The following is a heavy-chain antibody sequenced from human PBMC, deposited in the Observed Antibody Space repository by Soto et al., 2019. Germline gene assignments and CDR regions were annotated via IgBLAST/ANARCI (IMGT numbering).Heavy chain of an antibody. J-gene: IGHJ4*02. CDR3: ARDPTYFYDSSGYYDY. Sequence: GGSLRLSCAASGFTFSSYVMHWVRQAPGKGLEWVAHISNDGNNEYYADSVKGRFTISRDNAKNTLYLQMNSLRAEDTAVYYCARDPTYFYDSSGYYDYWGQGTLVTVSS. V-gene: IGHV3-30-3*01. CDR2: ISNDGNNE. CDR1: GFTFSSYV. D-gene: IGHD3-22*01.